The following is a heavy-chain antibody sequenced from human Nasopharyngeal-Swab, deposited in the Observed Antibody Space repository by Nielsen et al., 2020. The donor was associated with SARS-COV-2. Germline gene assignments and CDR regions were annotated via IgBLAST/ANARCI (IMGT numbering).Heavy chain of an antibody. V-gene: IGHV3-23*01. CDR3: AKLHHYYGESDY. CDR1: GFTFSSYD. D-gene: IGHD4-17*01. CDR2: ISGSGGST. J-gene: IGHJ4*02. Sequence: GESLKISCAASGFTFSSYDMSWVRQAPGKGLEWVSAISGSGGSTYYADSVKGRFTISRDNSKNTLYLQMNSLRAEDTAVYYCAKLHHYYGESDYWGQGTLVTVSS.